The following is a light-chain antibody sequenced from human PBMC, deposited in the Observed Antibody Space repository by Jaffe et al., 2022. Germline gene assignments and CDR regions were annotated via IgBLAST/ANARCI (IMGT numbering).Light chain of an antibody. CDR1: QTISSW. J-gene: IGKJ2*01. Sequence: DIQMTQSPSTLSASVGDRVTITCRASQTISSWLAWYQQKPGKAPNLLIYKASSLQSGVPSRFSGSGSGTEFTLTIISLHPDDFATYYCQQYSSYPVTFGQGTKLEIK. CDR3: QQYSSYPVT. CDR2: KAS. V-gene: IGKV1-5*03.